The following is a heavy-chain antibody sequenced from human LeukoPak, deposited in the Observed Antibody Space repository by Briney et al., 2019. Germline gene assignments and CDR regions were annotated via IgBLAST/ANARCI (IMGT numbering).Heavy chain of an antibody. CDR1: GYTFTGYY. J-gene: IGHJ5*02. CDR2: INPNSGGT. Sequence: GASVKVSCKAPGYTFTGYYMHWVRQAPGQGLEWMGWINPNSGGTNYAQKFQGRVTMTRDTSISTAYMELSRLRSDDTAVYYCARPNCSGGSCYLYNWFDPWGQGTLVTVSS. V-gene: IGHV1-2*02. D-gene: IGHD2-15*01. CDR3: ARPNCSGGSCYLYNWFDP.